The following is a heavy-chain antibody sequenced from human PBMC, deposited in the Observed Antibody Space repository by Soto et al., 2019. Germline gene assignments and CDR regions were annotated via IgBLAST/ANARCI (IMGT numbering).Heavy chain of an antibody. CDR1: GFTFSTYN. J-gene: IGHJ4*02. D-gene: IGHD3-10*01. CDR3: AREGTYGLDYFDY. V-gene: IGHV3-21*01. CDR2: ISSSSSYI. Sequence: EVHLVESGGGLVKPGGSLRLSCAASGFTFSTYNMNWVRQAPGKGLEWVSSISSSSSYIYYSDSVRGRFIISRDNAKNSLYLQMNSLRAEDTAVYYCAREGTYGLDYFDYWGQGTLVTVSS.